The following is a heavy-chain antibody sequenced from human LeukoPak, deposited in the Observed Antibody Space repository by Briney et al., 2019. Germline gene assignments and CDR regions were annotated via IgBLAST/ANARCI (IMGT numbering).Heavy chain of an antibody. CDR1: GFTFSNYD. J-gene: IGHJ4*02. CDR2: ISGSAGST. V-gene: IGHV3-23*01. CDR3: ARDHSSGRYFDF. Sequence: GGSLRLSCAASGFTFSNYDMSWVRQAQGKGLEWVSAISGSAGSTYYADSVKGRFTISRDNSKNTLYLQMNSLRAEDTAVYYCARDHSSGRYFDFWGQGTLVTVSS. D-gene: IGHD3-22*01.